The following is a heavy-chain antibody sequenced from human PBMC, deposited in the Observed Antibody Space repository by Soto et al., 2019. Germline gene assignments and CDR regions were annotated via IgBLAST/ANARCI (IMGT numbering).Heavy chain of an antibody. Sequence: EVQLLDSGGGLVQTGGSLRLSCAASGFTFNNYAMSWVRQAPGKGLEWVSSISASGGSTNYADSVKGRFTISRDNSENTVYLQMNSLRAEDTAVYYCVKTRLAGGFDYWGQGSLVTVSS. J-gene: IGHJ4*02. CDR1: GFTFNNYA. D-gene: IGHD3-16*01. CDR2: ISASGGST. CDR3: VKTRLAGGFDY. V-gene: IGHV3-23*01.